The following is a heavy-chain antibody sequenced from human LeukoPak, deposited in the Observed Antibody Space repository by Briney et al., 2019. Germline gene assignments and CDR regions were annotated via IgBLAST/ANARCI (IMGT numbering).Heavy chain of an antibody. CDR3: ARVNQQYYYGSGIYRFYYYGMDV. J-gene: IGHJ6*02. CDR2: ISYDGSNK. V-gene: IGHV3-30-3*01. Sequence: GGSLRLSCAASGFTFSSYALHWVRQAPGKGLEWVSVISYDGSNKYYADSVKGRFTISRDNSENTLYLQMNSLRAEDTALYYCARVNQQYYYGSGIYRFYYYGMDVWGQGTTVTVS. CDR1: GFTFSSYA. D-gene: IGHD3-10*01.